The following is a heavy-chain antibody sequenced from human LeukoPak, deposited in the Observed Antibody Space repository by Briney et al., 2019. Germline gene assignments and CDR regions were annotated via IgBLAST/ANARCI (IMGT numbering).Heavy chain of an antibody. J-gene: IGHJ5*02. CDR2: INHGGST. V-gene: IGHV4-34*01. CDR1: GGSFSDYY. Sequence: SETLSLTCVVYGGSFSDYYWSWIRQPPGKGLEWIGEINHGGSTNYNPSLKSRVTISLDASKNQFSLRLSSVTAADTAMYYCARGFCSSTSCYRDHNWFDPWGQGTLVTVSS. CDR3: ARGFCSSTSCYRDHNWFDP. D-gene: IGHD2-2*02.